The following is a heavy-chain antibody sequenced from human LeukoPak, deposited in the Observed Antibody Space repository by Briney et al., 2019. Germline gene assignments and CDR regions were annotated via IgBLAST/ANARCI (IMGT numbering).Heavy chain of an antibody. CDR2: INHSGST. V-gene: IGHV4-34*01. CDR1: GGSFSGYY. J-gene: IGHJ4*02. CDR3: ARDSRGEVEMATILDY. D-gene: IGHD5-24*01. Sequence: SETLSLTCAVYGGSFSGYYWSWIRQPPGKGLEWIGEINHSGSTNYNPSLKSRVTISVDTSKNEFSLKLSSVTAADTAVYYCARDSRGEVEMATILDYWGQGTLVTVSS.